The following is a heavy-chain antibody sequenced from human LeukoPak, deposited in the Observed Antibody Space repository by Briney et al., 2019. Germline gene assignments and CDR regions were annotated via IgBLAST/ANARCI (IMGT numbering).Heavy chain of an antibody. CDR3: ARGSSNWNYDPNLDY. D-gene: IGHD1-7*01. V-gene: IGHV4-59*01. J-gene: IGHJ4*02. Sequence: PSETLSLTCTVAGGSITSNYWSWIRQPPGKGLEWIGYVYNSGSTNYNPSLKSRVTISVDMSKNQFSLKLNSVTAADTAVYYCARGSSNWNYDPNLDYWGQGTLVSVSS. CDR2: VYNSGST. CDR1: GGSITSNY.